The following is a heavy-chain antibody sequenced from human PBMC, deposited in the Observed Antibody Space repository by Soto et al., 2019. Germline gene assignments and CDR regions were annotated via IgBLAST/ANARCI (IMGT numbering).Heavy chain of an antibody. D-gene: IGHD3-10*02. CDR2: VSYSGST. V-gene: IGHV4-39*01. Sequence: QLQLQESGPGLVKPSETLSLTCTVSDDSISSDTYYWGWIRQPPGKGLEWVGNVSYSGSTFYNPSLKGRVTIYVDMSKNQCSLKWSSETAADTAVYYCARGYSVRGDHRPPGYWGQGTLVTVSS. J-gene: IGHJ4*02. CDR3: ARGYSVRGDHRPPGY. CDR1: DDSISSDTYY.